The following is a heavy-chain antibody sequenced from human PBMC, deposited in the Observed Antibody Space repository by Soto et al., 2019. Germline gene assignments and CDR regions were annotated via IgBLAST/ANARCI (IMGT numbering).Heavy chain of an antibody. J-gene: IGHJ5*01. Sequence: QVQLEESGPGLVKPSETLSLTCTVSGGSIGNKYWSWIRQPPGKGLEWIGYISYTGRPNYNPSLKSRVTISIDTSMNHFSLKLSSVTVADTAVYYCARGRTYGSLTIRDRFDSWGQGTLVTVSS. D-gene: IGHD6-6*01. CDR2: ISYTGRP. V-gene: IGHV4-59*01. CDR1: GGSIGNKY. CDR3: ARGRTYGSLTIRDRFDS.